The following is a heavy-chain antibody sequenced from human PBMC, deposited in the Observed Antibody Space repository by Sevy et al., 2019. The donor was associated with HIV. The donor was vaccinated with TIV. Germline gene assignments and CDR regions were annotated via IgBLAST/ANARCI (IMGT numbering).Heavy chain of an antibody. Sequence: GGSLRLSCAASGFTFSSYAMNWVRQAPGKGLEWVSSINAISSNIYYADSVKGRFTISRDNAENSLYLQMNSVRAEDTAVYYCARVGDSSGYWGYFDYWGQGTLVTVSS. D-gene: IGHD3-22*01. CDR1: GFTFSSYA. J-gene: IGHJ4*02. CDR3: ARVGDSSGYWGYFDY. V-gene: IGHV3-21*01. CDR2: INAISSNI.